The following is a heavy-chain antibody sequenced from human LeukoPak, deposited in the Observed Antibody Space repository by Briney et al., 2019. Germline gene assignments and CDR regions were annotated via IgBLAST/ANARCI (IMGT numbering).Heavy chain of an antibody. J-gene: IGHJ6*02. V-gene: IGHV3-53*01. Sequence: GGSLRLSCAASGFTVSSNYMSWVRQAPGKGLEWVSVIYSGGSAYYADSVKGRFTISRDNSKNTLYLQMNSLRAEDTAVYYCAKDHDYYDSSGYYLHYYYGMDVWGQGTTVTVSS. CDR2: IYSGGSA. D-gene: IGHD3-22*01. CDR1: GFTVSSNY. CDR3: AKDHDYYDSSGYYLHYYYGMDV.